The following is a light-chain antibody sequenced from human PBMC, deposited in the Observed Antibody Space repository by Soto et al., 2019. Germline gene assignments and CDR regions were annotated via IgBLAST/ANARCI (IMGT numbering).Light chain of an antibody. V-gene: IGKV3-20*01. CDR1: QTVSSSY. Sequence: EIVFTPSPGTLSLSPRERATLSCRASQTVSSSYLAWYQQNPGQAPRLLIYGASSRATGIPDRFSGSGSGTDFTLTISRLEPEDFAVYYCQQYGSSLFTFGGGTKVDI. J-gene: IGKJ4*01. CDR3: QQYGSSLFT. CDR2: GAS.